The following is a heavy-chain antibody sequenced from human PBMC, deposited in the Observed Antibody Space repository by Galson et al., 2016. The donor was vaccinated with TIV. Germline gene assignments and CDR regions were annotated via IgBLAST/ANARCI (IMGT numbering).Heavy chain of an antibody. CDR1: GFTFSNYE. D-gene: IGHD6-13*01. J-gene: IGHJ6*02. V-gene: IGHV3-48*03. Sequence: SLRLSCAASGFTFSNYEMNWVRQAPGKGLEWLSHISSSGGTIYSEDSVKGRFTISRDNGKKSLFLQMKSLRVEDTAVYYCAGGSFRSSWTSIYSYYGMDVWGQGTT. CDR3: AGGSFRSSWTSIYSYYGMDV. CDR2: ISSSGGTI.